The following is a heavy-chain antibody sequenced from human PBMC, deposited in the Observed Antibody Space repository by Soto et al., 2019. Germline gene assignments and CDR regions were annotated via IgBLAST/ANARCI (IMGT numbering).Heavy chain of an antibody. D-gene: IGHD3-22*01. CDR3: AHSLIGYYYDSSGSNWFDP. J-gene: IGHJ5*02. CDR1: GFSLSTRGVG. V-gene: IGHV2-5*02. Sequence: QITLKESGPTLVKPTQTLTLTCTFSGFSLSTRGVGVGWIRQPPGKALEWLALIYWDDDKRNSPYLKSRLTINKDTTKNQGVLTMSIMDPVDIATYYGAHSLIGYYYDSSGSNWFDPWGQGTLVTVSS. CDR2: IYWDDDK.